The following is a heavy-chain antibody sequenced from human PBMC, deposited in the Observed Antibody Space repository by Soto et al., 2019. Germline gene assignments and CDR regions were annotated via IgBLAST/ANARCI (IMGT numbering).Heavy chain of an antibody. D-gene: IGHD3-3*01. CDR2: IYYSGST. J-gene: IGHJ6*02. CDR3: AIYDFWSGLGYYYYGMHX. Sequence: PSETLSLTCTVSGGSISSISYYWGWIRQPPGKGLELIGSIYYSGSTYYNPSLKSRVTISVDTSKNQFSLKLSSVTAADTAVYYCAIYDFWSGLGYYYYGMHXWGQGTTVTVS. V-gene: IGHV4-39*01. CDR1: GGSISSISYY.